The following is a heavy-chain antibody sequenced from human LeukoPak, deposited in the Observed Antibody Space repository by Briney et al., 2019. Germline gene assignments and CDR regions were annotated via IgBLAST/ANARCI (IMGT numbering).Heavy chain of an antibody. CDR3: ARGPSFSSGWYRYYYYGMDV. CDR1: GYTFTSYG. CDR2: ISAYNGDT. Sequence: ASVKVSCKASGYTFTSYGISWVRQAPGQGLEWMGWISAYNGDTNYAQKLQGRVTMTRNTSISTAYMELSSLRSEDTAVYYCARGPSFSSGWYRYYYYGMDVWGQGTTVTVSS. J-gene: IGHJ6*02. V-gene: IGHV1-18*01. D-gene: IGHD6-19*01.